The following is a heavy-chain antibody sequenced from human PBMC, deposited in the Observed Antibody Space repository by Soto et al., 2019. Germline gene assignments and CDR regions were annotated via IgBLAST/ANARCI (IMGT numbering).Heavy chain of an antibody. CDR3: ARKGSGDYALDY. V-gene: IGHV2-5*02. J-gene: IGHJ4*02. CDR2: IYWDDVK. D-gene: IGHD4-17*01. CDR1: GFSLSTGGVG. Sequence: QITLKESGPTLVKPTQTLTLTCTLSGFSLSTGGVGVGWIRQSPGKALEWLAVIYWDDVKHYSPSLERRLTITTDTSESEVVLTMTNMDPVATATYYCARKGSGDYALDYWGQGILVTVSS.